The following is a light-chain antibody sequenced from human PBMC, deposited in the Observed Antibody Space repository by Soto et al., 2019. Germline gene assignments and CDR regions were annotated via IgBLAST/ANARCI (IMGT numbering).Light chain of an antibody. CDR2: GAA. J-gene: IGKJ4*01. CDR1: QSVSSSY. Sequence: EIVLTQSPGTLSLSPGERATLSCRASQSVSSSYLAWYQQKPGQAPRLLMYGAANRANGIPDRFSGSGSGTDFSFTISRLEPEDYAVYYCQQYGSSPRVTFGGGTKVEIK. CDR3: QQYGSSPRVT. V-gene: IGKV3-20*01.